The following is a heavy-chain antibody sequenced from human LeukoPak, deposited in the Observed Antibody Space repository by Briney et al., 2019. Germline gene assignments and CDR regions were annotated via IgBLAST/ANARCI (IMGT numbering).Heavy chain of an antibody. D-gene: IGHD2-8*01. V-gene: IGHV4-59*01. CDR2: IYYSGSI. Sequence: PSETLSLTCTVSGGSINSYYWSWIRQPPGKGLEWIGYIYYSGSINYNPSLKSRVTISVDTSKNQFSLKLSSVTTADTAVYYCARVMVNNWFDPWGQGTLVTVSS. CDR1: GGSINSYY. CDR3: ARVMVNNWFDP. J-gene: IGHJ5*02.